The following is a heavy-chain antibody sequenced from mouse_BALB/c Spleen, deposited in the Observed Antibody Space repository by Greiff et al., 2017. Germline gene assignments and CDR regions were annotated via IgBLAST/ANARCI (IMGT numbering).Heavy chain of an antibody. J-gene: IGHJ1*01. CDR1: GFTFSSYA. Sequence: EVKLVESGGGLVKPGGSLKLSCAASGFTFSSYAMSWVRQTPEKRLEWVATISSGGSYTYYPDSVKGRFTISRDNAKNTLYLQMSSLRSEDTAMYYCAGRGYGSSYGYFDVWGAGTTVTVSS. CDR3: AGRGYGSSYGYFDV. CDR2: ISSGGSYT. D-gene: IGHD1-1*01. V-gene: IGHV5-9-3*01.